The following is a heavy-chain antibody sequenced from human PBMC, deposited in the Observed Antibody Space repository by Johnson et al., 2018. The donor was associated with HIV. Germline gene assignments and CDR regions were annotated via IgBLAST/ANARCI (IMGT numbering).Heavy chain of an antibody. CDR1: GFTFSSYG. CDR2: ISYDGSNK. CDR3: ARASDQRLDAFDI. J-gene: IGHJ3*02. D-gene: IGHD6-25*01. Sequence: QVQLVESGGGVVQPGRSLRLSCAASGFTFSSYGMHWVRQAPGKGLEWVAVISYDGSNKYYADSVKGRFTISRDNSKNTLYLQMNSLRAEDTAVDYCARASDQRLDAFDIWGQGTMVTVSS. V-gene: IGHV3-30*03.